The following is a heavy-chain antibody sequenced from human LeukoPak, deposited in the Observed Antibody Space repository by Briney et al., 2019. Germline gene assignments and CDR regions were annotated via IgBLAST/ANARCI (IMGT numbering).Heavy chain of an antibody. CDR3: AKGDVVVVAATPSWFDP. CDR2: ISGSGGST. V-gene: IGHV3-23*01. D-gene: IGHD2-15*01. Sequence: PGGSLRLSCAASGFTFSSYAMSWVRQAPGMGLEWVSAISGSGGSTYYADSVKGRFTISRDNSKNTLYLQMNSLRAEDTAVYYCAKGDVVVVAATPSWFDPWGQGTLVTVSS. CDR1: GFTFSSYA. J-gene: IGHJ5*02.